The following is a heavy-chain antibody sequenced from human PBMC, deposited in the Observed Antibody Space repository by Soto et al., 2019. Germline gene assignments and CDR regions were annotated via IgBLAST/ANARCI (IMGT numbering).Heavy chain of an antibody. Sequence: GGSLRLSCAASGFTFSSYGMHWVRQAPGKGLEWVAVISYDGSNKYYADSVKGRFTISRDNSKNTLYLQMNSLRAEDTAVYYCAKAMVYRYSGYDYYYGMDVWGQGTTVTVYS. V-gene: IGHV3-30*18. CDR1: GFTFSSYG. J-gene: IGHJ6*02. D-gene: IGHD5-12*01. CDR2: ISYDGSNK. CDR3: AKAMVYRYSGYDYYYGMDV.